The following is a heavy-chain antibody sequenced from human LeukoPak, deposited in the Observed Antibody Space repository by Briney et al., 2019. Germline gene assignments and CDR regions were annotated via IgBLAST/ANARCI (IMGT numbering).Heavy chain of an antibody. CDR3: ARDLYRIVVVPHYFDY. CDR1: GFTFSSYW. D-gene: IGHD3-22*01. CDR2: IKKDGSEK. Sequence: PGGSLRLSCAASGFTFSSYWMSWVHQAPGKGLEWVANIKKDGSEKYYVDSVKGRFTISRDNAKNSLYLQMNSLRAEDTAVYYCARDLYRIVVVPHYFDYWGQGTLVTVSS. J-gene: IGHJ4*02. V-gene: IGHV3-7*01.